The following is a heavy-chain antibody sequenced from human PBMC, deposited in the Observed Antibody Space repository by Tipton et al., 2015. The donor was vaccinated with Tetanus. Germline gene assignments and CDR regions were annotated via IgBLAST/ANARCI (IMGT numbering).Heavy chain of an antibody. CDR1: GGSISSGGFF. Sequence: TLSLTCTVSGGSISSGGFFWNWLRQSPGEGLEWIGCVYYSGDTYYNPSFKSRVTISVDTSKNQFSLDLYSVTAADTAVYYCARDQGGGRVVRLNWFDPWGQGTLVTVSS. CDR2: VYYSGDT. J-gene: IGHJ5*02. D-gene: IGHD6-6*01. V-gene: IGHV4-31*03. CDR3: ARDQGGGRVVRLNWFDP.